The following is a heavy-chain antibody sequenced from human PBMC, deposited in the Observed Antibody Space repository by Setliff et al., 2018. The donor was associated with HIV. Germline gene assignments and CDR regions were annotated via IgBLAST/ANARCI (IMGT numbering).Heavy chain of an antibody. D-gene: IGHD3-10*01. J-gene: IGHJ3*02. CDR3: ATRPPGVHGFSI. V-gene: IGHV1-69*06. CDR1: GGTFSSYA. Sequence: ASVKVSCKASGGTFSSYAISWVRQAPGQGLEWVGGIIPVVDAPIYAQRFQGRVMITADKSTGTAYMQLSSLKFEDTAVYYCATRPPGVHGFSIWGQGTMVTVSS. CDR2: IIPVVDAP.